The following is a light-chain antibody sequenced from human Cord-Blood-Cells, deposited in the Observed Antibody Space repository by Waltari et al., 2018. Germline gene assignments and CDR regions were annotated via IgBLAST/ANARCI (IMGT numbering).Light chain of an antibody. V-gene: IGKV1-33*01. CDR1: QDLSNY. Sequence: DIQMTQSPSSLSASVGDRVPITCQASQDLSNYLNWYQQKPGKAPKLLIYDASNLETGVPSRFSGSGSGTDFTFTISSLQPEDIATYYCQQYDNPLYTFGQGTKLEIK. J-gene: IGKJ2*01. CDR3: QQYDNPLYT. CDR2: DAS.